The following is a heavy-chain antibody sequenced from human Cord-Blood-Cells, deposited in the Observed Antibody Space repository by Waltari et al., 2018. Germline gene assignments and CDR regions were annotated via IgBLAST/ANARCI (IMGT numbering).Heavy chain of an antibody. D-gene: IGHD2-15*01. CDR1: GGSFSGYY. Sequence: QVQLQQWGAGLLKPSETLSLTCAVYGGSFSGYYWRWIRQPPGKGLEWIGEINHSGSTNYNPSLKSRVTISVDTSKNQFSLKLSSVTAADTAVYYCARGTSCSGGSCYSELVANNWFDPWGQGTLVTVSS. CDR3: ARGTSCSGGSCYSELVANNWFDP. J-gene: IGHJ5*02. CDR2: INHSGST. V-gene: IGHV4-34*01.